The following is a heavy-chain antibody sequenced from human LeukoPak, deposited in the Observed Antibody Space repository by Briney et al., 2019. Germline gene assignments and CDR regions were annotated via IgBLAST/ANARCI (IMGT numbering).Heavy chain of an antibody. Sequence: AGTLRLSCAASGFTFSSYWMHWVRQGPGKGLVWVSNISADGSSTNYAESVKGRFTISRDNAKNSLYLQMHSLRAADTAVYYCARVRDTDYHDSRGAFDIWGQGTMVTVSS. D-gene: IGHD3-22*01. CDR1: GFTFSSYW. CDR2: ISADGSST. CDR3: ARVRDTDYHDSRGAFDI. J-gene: IGHJ3*02. V-gene: IGHV3-74*01.